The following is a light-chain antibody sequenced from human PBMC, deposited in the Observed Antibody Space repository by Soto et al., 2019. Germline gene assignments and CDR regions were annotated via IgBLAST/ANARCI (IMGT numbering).Light chain of an antibody. CDR3: SSYTTSNTLV. CDR1: SSDVGGYTY. J-gene: IGLJ1*01. CDR2: EVT. V-gene: IGLV2-14*01. Sequence: QSALTQPASVSGSPGQSVTISCTGTSSDVGGYTYVSWYQQHPSKAPKLIIYEVTYRPSGISNRFSGSKSGNTASLTISGLQAEDEADYYCSSYTTSNTLVFGTGTKLTVL.